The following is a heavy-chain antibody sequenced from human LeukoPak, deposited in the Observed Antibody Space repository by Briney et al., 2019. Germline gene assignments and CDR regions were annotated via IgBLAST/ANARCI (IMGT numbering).Heavy chain of an antibody. D-gene: IGHD6-25*01. CDR1: GFTFSSYG. CDR2: IWYDGSKT. Sequence: PGRSLRLSCAASGFTFSSYGMHWVRQAPGKGLEWVAVIWYDGSKTYYVDSVKGRFTISRDDSKNTLYLQMNSLRAEDTAVYYCARDQGFRSSGQDYWGQGTLVTVSS. J-gene: IGHJ4*02. CDR3: ARDQGFRSSGQDY. V-gene: IGHV3-33*01.